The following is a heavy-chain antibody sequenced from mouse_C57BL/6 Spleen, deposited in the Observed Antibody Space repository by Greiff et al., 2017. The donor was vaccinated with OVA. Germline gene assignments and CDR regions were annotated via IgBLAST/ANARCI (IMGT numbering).Heavy chain of an antibody. CDR1: GFSLTSYG. D-gene: IGHD1-1*01. J-gene: IGHJ4*01. CDR2: IWSAGST. CDR3: ARDEGVVDYAMGD. V-gene: IGHV2-6*03. Sequence: QVQLQQSGPGLVAPSQSLSITCTVSGFSLTSYGVHWVRQPPGKGLEWLVVIWSAGSTTYNSALKSRLSISKDNSKSQVFLKMNSLQTDDTAMYYCARDEGVVDYAMGDWGKGTSVTVAS.